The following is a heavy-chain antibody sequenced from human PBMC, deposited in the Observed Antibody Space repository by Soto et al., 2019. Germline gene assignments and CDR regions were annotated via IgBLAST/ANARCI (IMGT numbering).Heavy chain of an antibody. Sequence: SETLSLTCTVSGGSISSYYWSWIRQPPGEGLEWIGYIYYSGSTNYNPSLERRGTISVDTSKNQLSLKLSTVTAADTAVYYCARDLRIAAAGTSLVTPREGFDPWGQGTLVTVSS. CDR2: IYYSGST. CDR1: GGSISSYY. CDR3: ARDLRIAAAGTSLVTPREGFDP. D-gene: IGHD6-13*01. J-gene: IGHJ5*02. V-gene: IGHV4-59*01.